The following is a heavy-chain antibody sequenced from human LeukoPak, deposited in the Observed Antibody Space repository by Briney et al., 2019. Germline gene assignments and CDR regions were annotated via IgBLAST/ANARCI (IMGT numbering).Heavy chain of an antibody. Sequence: PGGSLRLSCAASGFSFSNAWMSWVRQAPGKGLEWVSVIYSDGSTYCADSVKGRFTISRDNSKNTLYLQMNSLRAEDTAVYYCARYHDLGNYFDYWGQGTLVTVSS. V-gene: IGHV3-66*01. J-gene: IGHJ4*02. CDR2: IYSDGST. CDR1: GFSFSNAW. D-gene: IGHD2-2*01. CDR3: ARYHDLGNYFDY.